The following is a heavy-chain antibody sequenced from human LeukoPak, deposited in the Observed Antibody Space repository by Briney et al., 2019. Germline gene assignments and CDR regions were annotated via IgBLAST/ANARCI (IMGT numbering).Heavy chain of an antibody. Sequence: ASVKVSCKASGYTFTGYYMHWVRQAPGQGLEWMGWINPNSGGTNYAQKFQGRVTMTRDTSISTAYMELSRLRSDDTAVYYCARESHPYYWFGELAGYYYYYGMDVWGQGTTVTVSS. CDR1: GYTFTGYY. V-gene: IGHV1-2*02. D-gene: IGHD3-10*01. J-gene: IGHJ6*02. CDR2: INPNSGGT. CDR3: ARESHPYYWFGELAGYYYYYGMDV.